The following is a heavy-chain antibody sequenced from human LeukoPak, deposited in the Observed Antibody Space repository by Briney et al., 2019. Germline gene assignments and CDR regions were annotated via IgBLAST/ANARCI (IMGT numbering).Heavy chain of an antibody. Sequence: GESLKISCKGSGYSFTSYWIGWVRQMPGKGLEWMGIIYPGDSDTRYSPSFQGQVTISADKSISTAYLQWSSLKASDTAMYFCARQGIPAAGTSPCDYWGQGTLVTVSS. CDR2: IYPGDSDT. D-gene: IGHD6-13*01. CDR3: ARQGIPAAGTSPCDY. CDR1: GYSFTSYW. J-gene: IGHJ4*02. V-gene: IGHV5-51*01.